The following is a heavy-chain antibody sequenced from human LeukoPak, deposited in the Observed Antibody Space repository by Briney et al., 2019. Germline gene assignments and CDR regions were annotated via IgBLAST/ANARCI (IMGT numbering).Heavy chain of an antibody. V-gene: IGHV3-21*01. Sequence: PGGSLRLSCAASGFTFSSYSMNWVRQAPGKGLEWVSSISSSSSYIYYADSVKGRFTISRDNAKNSLYLQMNSLRAEDTAVYYCARAHLWFGEFIDCWGQGTLVTVSS. CDR3: ARAHLWFGEFIDC. J-gene: IGHJ4*02. D-gene: IGHD3-10*01. CDR2: ISSSSSYI. CDR1: GFTFSSYS.